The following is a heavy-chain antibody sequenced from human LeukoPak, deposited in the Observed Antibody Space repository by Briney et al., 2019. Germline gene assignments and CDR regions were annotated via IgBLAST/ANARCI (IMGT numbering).Heavy chain of an antibody. J-gene: IGHJ3*02. Sequence: SETLSLTCTVSGGSISSGDYYWSWIRQPPGKGLEWIGYIYYSGSTYYNPSLKSRVTISVDTSKNQFSLKLSSVTAADTAVYYCARHGNVYSSGPLDAFDIWGQGTMVTVSS. D-gene: IGHD6-19*01. V-gene: IGHV4-30-4*01. CDR2: IYYSGST. CDR3: ARHGNVYSSGPLDAFDI. CDR1: GGSISSGDYY.